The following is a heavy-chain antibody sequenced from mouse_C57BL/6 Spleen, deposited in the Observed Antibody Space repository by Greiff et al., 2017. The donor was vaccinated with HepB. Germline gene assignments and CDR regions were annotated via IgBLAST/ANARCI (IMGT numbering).Heavy chain of an antibody. CDR3: ARTSGHYAMDY. J-gene: IGHJ4*01. CDR1: GYTFTSYW. Sequence: QVQLQQSGAELVRPGTSVKLSCKASGYTFTSYWMHWVKQRPGQGLEWIGVIDPSDSYTNYNQKFKGKATLTVDTSSSTAYMQLSSLTSEDSAVYYCARTSGHYAMDYWGQGTSVTVSS. CDR2: IDPSDSYT. V-gene: IGHV1-59*01.